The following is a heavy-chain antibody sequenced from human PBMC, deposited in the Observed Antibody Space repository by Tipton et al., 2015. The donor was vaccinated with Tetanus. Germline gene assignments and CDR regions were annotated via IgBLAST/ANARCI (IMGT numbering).Heavy chain of an antibody. V-gene: IGHV3-33*01. CDR1: GFIFSSYG. J-gene: IGHJ4*02. Sequence: CAASGFIFSSYGIHWVRQAPGKGLEWVAVSWYDGTDKYYADSVKGRFTISRDNSKNILYLQMNSLRAEDTAVYYCAREADCSGGSCFSGGFDNWGQGTQVTVSS. CDR3: AREADCSGGSCFSGGFDN. D-gene: IGHD2-15*01. CDR2: SWYDGTDK.